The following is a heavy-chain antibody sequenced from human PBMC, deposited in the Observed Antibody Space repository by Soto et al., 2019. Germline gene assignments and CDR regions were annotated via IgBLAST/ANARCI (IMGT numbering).Heavy chain of an antibody. J-gene: IGHJ5*02. CDR3: ASSYGSGYRAFDP. Sequence: QVQLVQSGAEVKKPGSSVRVSCKASGDTFNFYSINWVRQAPGLGLEWMGRINPILSMSNYAQRFQGRVTMTADKSTSKAYIELSSLRSEDTAMYYCASSYGSGYRAFDPWGQGALGTVSS. D-gene: IGHD3-10*01. V-gene: IGHV1-69*02. CDR1: GDTFNFYS. CDR2: INPILSMS.